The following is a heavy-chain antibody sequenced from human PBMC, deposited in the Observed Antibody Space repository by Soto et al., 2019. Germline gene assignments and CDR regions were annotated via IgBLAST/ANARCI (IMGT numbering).Heavy chain of an antibody. V-gene: IGHV4-61*01. Sequence: SETLSLTCTVSGSSVSSGSYYWSWIRQPPGKGLEWIGYIYYSGSTNYNPSLKGRVTISVDTSKNQFSLKLSSVTAADTAVYYCARVNYDILTGYYYFDYWGQGTLVTVSS. CDR1: GSSVSSGSYY. CDR2: IYYSGST. D-gene: IGHD3-9*01. J-gene: IGHJ4*02. CDR3: ARVNYDILTGYYYFDY.